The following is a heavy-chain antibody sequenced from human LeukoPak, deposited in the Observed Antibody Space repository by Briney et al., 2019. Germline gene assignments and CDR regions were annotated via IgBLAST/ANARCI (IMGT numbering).Heavy chain of an antibody. J-gene: IGHJ6*02. D-gene: IGHD3-10*01. Sequence: PSETLSLTCTVSGGSISSGGYYWSWIRQHPGTGLEWIGYIYYSGSTYYNPSLKSRVTISVDTSKNQFSLKLSSVTAADTAVYYCARDKGSGSYYTYYYYGMDVWGQGTTVTVSS. CDR1: GGSISSGGYY. V-gene: IGHV4-31*03. CDR2: IYYSGST. CDR3: ARDKGSGSYYTYYYYGMDV.